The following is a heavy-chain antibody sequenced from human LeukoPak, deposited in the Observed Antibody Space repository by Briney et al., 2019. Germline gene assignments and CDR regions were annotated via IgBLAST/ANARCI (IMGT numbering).Heavy chain of an antibody. Sequence: SQTLSLTCTVSGGSISSGSYYWSWIRQPAGKGLEWIGRIYTSGSTNYNPSLKSRVTISVDTSKNQSSLKLSSVTAADTAVYYCAGLRYFDWLPRAYYYGMDVWGQGTTVTVSS. D-gene: IGHD3-9*01. J-gene: IGHJ6*02. V-gene: IGHV4-61*02. CDR2: IYTSGST. CDR3: AGLRYFDWLPRAYYYGMDV. CDR1: GGSISSGSYY.